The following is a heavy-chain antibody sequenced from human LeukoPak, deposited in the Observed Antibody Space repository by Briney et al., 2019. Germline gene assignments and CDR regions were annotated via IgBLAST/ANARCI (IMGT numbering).Heavy chain of an antibody. V-gene: IGHV1-2*02. CDR2: INPNSGGT. CDR3: ARSITIFGVAPLGY. J-gene: IGHJ4*02. Sequence: VSVKVSCKASGYTFTGYYMHWVRQAPGQGLEWMGWINPNSGGTNYAQKFQGRVTMTRDTSISTAYMELSRLRSDDTAVYYCARSITIFGVAPLGYWGQGTLVTVSS. D-gene: IGHD3-3*01. CDR1: GYTFTGYY.